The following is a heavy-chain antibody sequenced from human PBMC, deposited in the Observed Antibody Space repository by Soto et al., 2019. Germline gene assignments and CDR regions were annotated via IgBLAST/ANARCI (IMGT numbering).Heavy chain of an antibody. V-gene: IGHV4-59*01. CDR2: IYYSGST. CDR3: ATQSDYGDYPFDY. D-gene: IGHD4-17*01. CDR1: GGSISSYY. J-gene: IGHJ4*02. Sequence: PSETLSLTCTVSGGSISSYYWSWIRQPPGKGLEWIGYIYYSGSTNYNPSLKSRVTISVDTSKNQFSLKLSSVTAADTAVYYCATQSDYGDYPFDYRGQGTLVTVSS.